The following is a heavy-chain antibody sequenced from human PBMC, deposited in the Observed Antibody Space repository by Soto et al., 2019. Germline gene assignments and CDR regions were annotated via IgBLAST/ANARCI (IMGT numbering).Heavy chain of an antibody. CDR2: ISNGGSNK. Sequence: QVQLVESGGGVVQPGRSVRLSCAASGFTFSTYAMHWVRQAPGKGQEWVAFISNGGSNKYYADSVKGRFNISRDNSENTRYLQMSSLRPEDTAVYYCARGSSSGWLDYWGQGTLVTVSS. D-gene: IGHD6-19*01. J-gene: IGHJ4*02. V-gene: IGHV3-30-3*01. CDR1: GFTFSTYA. CDR3: ARGSSSGWLDY.